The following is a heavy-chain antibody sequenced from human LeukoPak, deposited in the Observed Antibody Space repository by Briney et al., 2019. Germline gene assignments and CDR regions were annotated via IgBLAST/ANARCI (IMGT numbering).Heavy chain of an antibody. CDR1: GFTFSRFW. CDR3: AKGGISTMVRGVIGYMDV. J-gene: IGHJ6*03. Sequence: GGSLRLSCAASGFTFSRFWMSWVRQAPGKGLEWVANIKQDGGEKYYVDSVKGRFTISRDNSKNTLYLQMNSLRAEDSAVYYCAKGGISTMVRGVIGYMDVWGKGTTVTISS. D-gene: IGHD3-10*01. V-gene: IGHV3-7*01. CDR2: IKQDGGEK.